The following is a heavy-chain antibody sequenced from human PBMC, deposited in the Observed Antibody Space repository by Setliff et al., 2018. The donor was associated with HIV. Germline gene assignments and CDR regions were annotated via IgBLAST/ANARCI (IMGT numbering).Heavy chain of an antibody. CDR1: GGSITGYW. Sequence: SETLSLTCSVSGGSITGYWWSWIRQPAGKGLEWIGRIYSAGWTIYNPSLESRVTMSVDTSKNQFSLKVTSVTAADTAVYYCAGDKGPTNYWYFDLWGRGTLVTVSS. J-gene: IGHJ2*01. CDR2: IYSAGWT. D-gene: IGHD3-10*01. CDR3: AGDKGPTNYWYFDL. V-gene: IGHV4-4*07.